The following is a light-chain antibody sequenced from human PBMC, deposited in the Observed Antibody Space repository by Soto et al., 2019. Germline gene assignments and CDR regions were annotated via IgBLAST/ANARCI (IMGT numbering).Light chain of an antibody. V-gene: IGLV2-8*01. CDR2: EVT. CDR1: SSDVGSYNY. Sequence: SALTQPPSASGSPGQSVAISCTGTSSDVGSYNYVSWYQQHPGKVPKLIIYEVTKRPSGVPDRFSGSKSGNTASLTVSGLQAEDEADYYCSAYAGSNYVFGTGTKLTVL. J-gene: IGLJ1*01. CDR3: SAYAGSNYV.